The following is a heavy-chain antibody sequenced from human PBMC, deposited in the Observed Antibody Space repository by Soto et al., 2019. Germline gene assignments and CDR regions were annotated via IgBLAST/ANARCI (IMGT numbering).Heavy chain of an antibody. D-gene: IGHD3-22*01. J-gene: IGHJ4*02. CDR3: ARGSYYCDRSGYYDY. Sequence: PSETLSLTCTVSGGSISSYYWRWIRQPPGKGLEWIGYIYYSGSTNYNPSLKSRVTISVDTSKNQFSLKLSSVTASDTALYYCARGSYYCDRSGYYDYWGQGTLVTVSS. CDR1: GGSISSYY. V-gene: IGHV4-59*08. CDR2: IYYSGST.